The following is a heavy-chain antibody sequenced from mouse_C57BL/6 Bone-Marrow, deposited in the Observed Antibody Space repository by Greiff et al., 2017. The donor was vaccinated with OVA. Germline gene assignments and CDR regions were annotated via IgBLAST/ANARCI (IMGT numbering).Heavy chain of an antibody. Sequence: VQLQQSGAELVKPGASVKISCKASGYAFSSYWMNWVKQRPGKGLEWIGQIYPGDGDTNYNGTVKGKATLTADKSSSTASMQLSMLTSEDSAVYCCASPPIYYDYLCAMDYWGQGTSVTVSS. V-gene: IGHV1-80*01. CDR3: ASPPIYYDYLCAMDY. CDR2: IYPGDGDT. J-gene: IGHJ4*01. D-gene: IGHD2-4*01. CDR1: GYAFSSYW.